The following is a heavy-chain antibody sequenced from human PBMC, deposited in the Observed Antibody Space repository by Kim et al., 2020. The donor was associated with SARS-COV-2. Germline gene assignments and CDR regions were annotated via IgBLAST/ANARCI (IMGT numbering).Heavy chain of an antibody. CDR3: AGERIVSGEVDY. V-gene: IGHV1-18*01. Sequence: NYAQKLQCRVTMTTDTTTGTAYMELRSLRSDDTAVYYCAGERIVSGEVDYWGQGTLVTVSS. J-gene: IGHJ4*02. D-gene: IGHD3-16*02.